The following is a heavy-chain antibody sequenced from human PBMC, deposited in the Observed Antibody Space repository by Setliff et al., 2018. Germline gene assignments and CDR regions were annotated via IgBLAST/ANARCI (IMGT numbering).Heavy chain of an antibody. Sequence: SVKVSCKASGDTFSTYALSWVRQAPGQGLEWMGRIIPVFDSTNYAQQFQGRVTITADESTNTAYLDLSSLRSDDTAVYYCATDQGTRFNFWGQGTLVTVSS. CDR3: ATDQGTRFNF. D-gene: IGHD3-10*01. J-gene: IGHJ5*01. CDR1: GDTFSTYA. V-gene: IGHV1-69*13. CDR2: IIPVFDST.